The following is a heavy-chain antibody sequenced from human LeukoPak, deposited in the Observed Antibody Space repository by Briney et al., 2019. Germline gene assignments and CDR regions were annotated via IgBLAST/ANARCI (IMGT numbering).Heavy chain of an antibody. CDR3: ARARYSSSWDDAFDI. J-gene: IGHJ3*02. CDR2: ISSSSSYI. CDR1: GFTFSSYS. D-gene: IGHD6-13*01. V-gene: IGHV3-21*01. Sequence: EGSLRLSCAASGFTFSSYSMNWVRQAPGKGLEWVSSISSSSSYIYYADSVKGRFTISRDNAKNSLYLQMNSLRAEDTAVYYCARARYSSSWDDAFDIWGQGTMVTVSS.